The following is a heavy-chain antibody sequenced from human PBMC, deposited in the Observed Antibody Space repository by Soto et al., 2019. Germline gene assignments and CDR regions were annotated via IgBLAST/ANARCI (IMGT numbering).Heavy chain of an antibody. Sequence: QVQLVESGGGVVQPGRSLRLSCGASGFTFSSYAMHWVRQAPGKGLEWVAVISYDGSNKYYADSVKGRFTISRDNSKNTLYLQMNSLRAEDTAVYYCARLWVDNWNGDRGFDLWGRGTLVTVSS. CDR2: ISYDGSNK. CDR3: ARLWVDNWNGDRGFDL. CDR1: GFTFSSYA. D-gene: IGHD1-20*01. J-gene: IGHJ2*01. V-gene: IGHV3-30-3*01.